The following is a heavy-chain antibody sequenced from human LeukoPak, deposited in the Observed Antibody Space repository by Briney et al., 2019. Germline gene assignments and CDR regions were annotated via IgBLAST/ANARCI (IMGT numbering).Heavy chain of an antibody. V-gene: IGHV1-18*01. CDR2: ISAYNGNT. J-gene: IGHJ3*02. CDR3: ARVRDFWSGRDAFDI. Sequence: ASVKVSCKASGYTFTSYGISRVRQAPGQGLEWMGWISAYNGNTNYAQKLQGRVTMTTDTSTSTAYMELSSLRSEDTAVYYCARVRDFWSGRDAFDIWGQGTMVTVSS. D-gene: IGHD3-3*01. CDR1: GYTFTSYG.